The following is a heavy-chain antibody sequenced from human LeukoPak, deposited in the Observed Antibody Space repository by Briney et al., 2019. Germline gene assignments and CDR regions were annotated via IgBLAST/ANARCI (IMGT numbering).Heavy chain of an antibody. CDR2: IYTSGSI. J-gene: IGHJ5*02. CDR3: ARDSGTAGEVKCEP. D-gene: IGHD3-10*01. Sequence: SETLSLTPAHPLGSISDDYWSSIRQPAREGRWRSWRIYTSGSITYNPSLKRRAGLSVETSKHQFPLNLSSMTDADTEVYYCARDSGTAGEVKCEPWGQGTLVTVS. CDR1: LGSISDDY. V-gene: IGHV4-4*07.